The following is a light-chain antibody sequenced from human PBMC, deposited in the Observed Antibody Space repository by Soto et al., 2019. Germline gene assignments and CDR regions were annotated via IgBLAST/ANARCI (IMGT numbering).Light chain of an antibody. CDR1: QSVSSSY. Sequence: EIVLTQSPGTLSLSPGERATLSCRASQSVSSSYLAWYQQKPGQAPRLLIYGASSRATGISDRFSGSGSGTDFTLTISRLEPEDFAVYYCQQYGSSPLTFGRGTKVEIK. CDR3: QQYGSSPLT. J-gene: IGKJ1*01. CDR2: GAS. V-gene: IGKV3-20*01.